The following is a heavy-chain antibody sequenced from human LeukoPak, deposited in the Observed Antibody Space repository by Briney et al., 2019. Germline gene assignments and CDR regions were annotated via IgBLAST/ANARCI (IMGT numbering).Heavy chain of an antibody. CDR3: AKGAGYSSSWYDKAEYFDY. CDR2: LSGSGSST. D-gene: IGHD6-13*01. Sequence: GGSLRLSCAASGFTFNNYAMSWVRQAPGKGLEWVSALSGSGSSTYYADSVKGRFAIPRDNSKNTLYLQMNSLRAEDTAVYYCAKGAGYSSSWYDKAEYFDYWGQGTLVTVSS. V-gene: IGHV3-23*01. CDR1: GFTFNNYA. J-gene: IGHJ4*02.